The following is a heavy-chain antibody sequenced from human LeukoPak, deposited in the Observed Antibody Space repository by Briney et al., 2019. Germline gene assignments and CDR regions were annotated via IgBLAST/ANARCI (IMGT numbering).Heavy chain of an antibody. V-gene: IGHV3-30*04. CDR2: ISYEGSNK. CDR3: VRGGDSYGSDPFYFDY. J-gene: IGHJ4*02. D-gene: IGHD3-10*01. CDR1: GFTFSGNA. Sequence: GGSLRLSCAASGFTFSGNAKHWVRQAPGKGLECVAAISYEGSNKYYSDSVKGRFTISRDNSKNTLYLQMSSLRPEDTAVYYWVRGGDSYGSDPFYFDYWGQGTLVTASS.